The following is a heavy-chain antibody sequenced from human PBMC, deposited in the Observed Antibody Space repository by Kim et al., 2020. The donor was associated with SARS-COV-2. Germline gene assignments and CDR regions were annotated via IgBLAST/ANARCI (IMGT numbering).Heavy chain of an antibody. CDR1: GFDFLRTD. CDR2: INGGGVKT. Sequence: GGSLRLSCAASGFDFLRTDITCVLQVPGDGLELVATINGGGVKTYYADFVMGRFTVSRDNSEEMLYLPSNSLRAEDTALYYFAKNRCWYSWVHGTLVTVS. CDR3: AKNRCWYS. V-gene: IGHV3-23*01. J-gene: IGHJ5*01. D-gene: IGHD3-16*02.